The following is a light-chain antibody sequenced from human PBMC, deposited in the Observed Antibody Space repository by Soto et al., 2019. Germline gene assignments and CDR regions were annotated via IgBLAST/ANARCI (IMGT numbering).Light chain of an antibody. CDR2: EVT. CDR3: SSHAGINNVE. CDR1: SSDVGGYNY. J-gene: IGLJ3*02. Sequence: QSVLTQPPSASGSPGQSVTISCTGTSSDVGGYNYVSWYQQHPGKAPKLMVYEVTKRPSGVPDRFSGSKSGNTASLTVSGLQAEDEADYYCSSHAGINNVEFGGGTKVTVL. V-gene: IGLV2-8*01.